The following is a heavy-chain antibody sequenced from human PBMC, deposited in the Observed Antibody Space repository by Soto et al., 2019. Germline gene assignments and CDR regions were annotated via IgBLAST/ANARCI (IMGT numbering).Heavy chain of an antibody. Sequence: GSLRLSCAASGFTFNSYAMSWVRQAPGKGLEWVSAISGSGGSTNYADSVKGRFTISRDNSKNTLYLQMNSLRAEDTAVYYCAKDRSGSYEVFDYWGQGTLVTVSS. J-gene: IGHJ4*02. D-gene: IGHD1-26*01. V-gene: IGHV3-23*01. CDR3: AKDRSGSYEVFDY. CDR1: GFTFNSYA. CDR2: ISGSGGST.